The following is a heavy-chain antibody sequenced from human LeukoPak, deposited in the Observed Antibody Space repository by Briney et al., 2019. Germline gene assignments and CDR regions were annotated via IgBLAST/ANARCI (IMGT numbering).Heavy chain of an antibody. CDR2: IDQDGSEK. Sequence: PGGSLRLSCAASGFTFSTYWMSWVRQAPGKGLEWVANIDQDGSEKSYVDSVKGRFTISRDNAKNSLYLQMNSLRDEDTAVYYCARENRGSYYDYWGQGTLVTVSS. CDR1: GFTFSTYW. V-gene: IGHV3-7*01. J-gene: IGHJ4*02. D-gene: IGHD1-26*01. CDR3: ARENRGSYYDY.